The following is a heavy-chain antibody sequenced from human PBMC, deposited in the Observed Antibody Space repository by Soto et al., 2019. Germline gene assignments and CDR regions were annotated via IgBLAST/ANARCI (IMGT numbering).Heavy chain of an antibody. V-gene: IGHV3-23*01. CDR1: GFTFRSYA. CDR2: ISGSGIST. CDR3: AKEPVGPDWYFDL. J-gene: IGHJ2*01. Sequence: DAQLLESGGGLVQPGGSLRLSCAASGFTFRSYAMSWVRQAPGKGLEWVSGISGSGISTHYADSVKGWFTVSRDNSKNTLYLQMNSLRAEDTAVYNCAKEPVGPDWYFDLWGRGTLVTVSS.